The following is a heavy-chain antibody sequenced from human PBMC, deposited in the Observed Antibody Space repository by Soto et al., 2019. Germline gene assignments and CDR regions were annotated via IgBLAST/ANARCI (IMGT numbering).Heavy chain of an antibody. D-gene: IGHD3-3*01. J-gene: IGHJ5*02. CDR2: ISSSGSTI. CDR3: ARDRCGRGLVEWLPNWFDP. V-gene: IGHV3-11*01. CDR1: GFTFSDYY. Sequence: PGGSLRLSCAVSGFTFSDYYMSWFRQAPGKGLEWISYISSSGSTIFYAESVKGRFTISRDNAKNSLYLQMNSLRAEDMAVYYCARDRCGRGLVEWLPNWFDPWGQGTLVTVSS.